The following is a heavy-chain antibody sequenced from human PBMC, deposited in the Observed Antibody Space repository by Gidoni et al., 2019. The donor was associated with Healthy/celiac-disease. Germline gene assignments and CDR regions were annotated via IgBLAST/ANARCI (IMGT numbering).Heavy chain of an antibody. CDR3: ARGAKGIPINYDFWSGYYTRFDY. CDR2: IIPIFGTA. J-gene: IGHJ4*02. D-gene: IGHD3-3*01. V-gene: IGHV1-69*01. CDR1: GGTFSSYA. Sequence: QVQLVQSGAEVKKPGFSVKASCKASGGTFSSYAIRLVRQAPGQGLEWMGGIIPIFGTANDAQEYQGRVTITADESTSTAYMELRSLRSEDTAVYYCARGAKGIPINYDFWSGYYTRFDYWGQGTLVTVSS.